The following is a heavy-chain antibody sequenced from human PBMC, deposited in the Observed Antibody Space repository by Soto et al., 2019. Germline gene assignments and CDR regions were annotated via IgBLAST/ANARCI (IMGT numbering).Heavy chain of an antibody. CDR3: ARASPYCSSTSCYFDY. J-gene: IGHJ4*02. CDR1: GGTFSSYA. V-gene: IGHV1-69*13. Sequence: SVKVSCKASGGTFSSYAISWVRQAPGQGLEWMGGIIPIFGTANYAQKFQGRVTITADESTSTAYMELSSLRSEDTAVYYCARASPYCSSTSCYFDYWGQGTLVTVSS. CDR2: IIPIFGTA. D-gene: IGHD2-2*01.